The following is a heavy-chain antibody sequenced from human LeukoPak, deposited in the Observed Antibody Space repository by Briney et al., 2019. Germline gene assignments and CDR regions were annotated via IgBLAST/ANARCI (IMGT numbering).Heavy chain of an antibody. CDR3: AKEIVGATRGDY. CDR1: GFTFSSYS. V-gene: IGHV3-21*04. Sequence: PGGSLRLTCAASGFTFSSYSMNWVRQAPGKGLEWVSSISSSSSYIYYADSVKGRFTISRDNAKNSLYLQMNSLRAEDTAVYYCAKEIVGATRGDYWGQGTLVTVSS. CDR2: ISSSSSYI. J-gene: IGHJ4*02. D-gene: IGHD1-26*01.